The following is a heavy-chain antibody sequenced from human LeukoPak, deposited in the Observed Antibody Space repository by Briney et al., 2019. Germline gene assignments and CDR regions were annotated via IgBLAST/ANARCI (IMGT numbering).Heavy chain of an antibody. CDR1: GGSISSGDYY. Sequence: SETLSLTCTVSGGSISSGDYYWSWIRQPPGKGLEWIGYISHSGSTYYNPSLKSRVTISVDRSKNQFSLKLSSVTAADTAVYYCARGGGSGSYTFDYWGQGTLVTVSS. CDR3: ARGGGSGSYTFDY. D-gene: IGHD3-10*01. J-gene: IGHJ4*02. V-gene: IGHV4-30-2*01. CDR2: ISHSGST.